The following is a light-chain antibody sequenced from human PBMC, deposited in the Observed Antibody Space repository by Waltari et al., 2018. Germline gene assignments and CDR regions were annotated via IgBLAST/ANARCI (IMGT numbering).Light chain of an antibody. Sequence: CRASQSISKLLAWYQQRPGKAPKLLIYEACTLQSGVPSRFSGTGSGTDFTLTISSLQPDDFATCYCQQYNSYSLLTFGGGTKVEIK. CDR3: QQYNSYSLLT. V-gene: IGKV1-5*03. J-gene: IGKJ4*01. CDR1: QSISKL. CDR2: EAC.